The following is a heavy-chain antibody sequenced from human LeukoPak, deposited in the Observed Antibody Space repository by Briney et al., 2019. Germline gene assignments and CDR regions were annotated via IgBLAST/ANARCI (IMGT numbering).Heavy chain of an antibody. CDR3: AKANGPVADY. J-gene: IGHJ4*02. V-gene: IGHV3-30-3*01. Sequence: GGSLRLSCAASGFTFSSYAMHWVRQAPGKGLEWVAVISYDGSNKYYADSVKGRFTISRDNSKNTLYLQMNSLRAEDTAVYYCAKANGPVADYWGQGTLVTVSS. CDR1: GFTFSSYA. CDR2: ISYDGSNK.